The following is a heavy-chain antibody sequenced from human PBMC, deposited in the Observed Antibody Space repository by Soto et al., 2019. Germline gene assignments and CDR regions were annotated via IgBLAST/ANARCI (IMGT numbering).Heavy chain of an antibody. CDR3: ARPEGYGSGSYYFDS. CDR1: GYPFTTYH. CDR2: VYVTGTGT. D-gene: IGHD3-10*01. J-gene: IGHJ4*02. V-gene: IGHV1-46*01. Sequence: AAVKVSCKASGYPFTTYHLHWVRQAPGQGLEWMGIVYVTGTGTRSAQKFQGRLTMTRDRSTSTVYMELSSLRSEDTAVYYCARPEGYGSGSYYFDSWGQGTLVTVSS.